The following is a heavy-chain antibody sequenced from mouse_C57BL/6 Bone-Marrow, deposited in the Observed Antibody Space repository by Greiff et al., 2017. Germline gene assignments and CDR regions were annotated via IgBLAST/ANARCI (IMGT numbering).Heavy chain of an antibody. D-gene: IGHD2-1*01. V-gene: IGHV1-81*01. J-gene: IGHJ3*01. Sequence: QVQLQQSGAELARPGASVKLSCKASGYTFTSYGISWVKQRTGQGLEWIGEIYPRSGNTYYNEKFKGKATLTADKSSSTAYMGLRSLTSEDSAVYFCARRGDLLWYPWFAYWGQGTLVTVSA. CDR2: IYPRSGNT. CDR3: ARRGDLLWYPWFAY. CDR1: GYTFTSYG.